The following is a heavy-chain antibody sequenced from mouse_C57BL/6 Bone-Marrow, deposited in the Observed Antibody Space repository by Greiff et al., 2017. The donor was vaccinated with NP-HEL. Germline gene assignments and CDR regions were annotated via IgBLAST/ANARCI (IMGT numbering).Heavy chain of an antibody. D-gene: IGHD1-1*01. Sequence: QVQLQQSGAELVRPGASVKLSCKASGYTFTDYYINWVKQRPGQGLEWIARIYPGSGNTYYNEKFKGKATLTAEKFSSTAYMQLSSLTSDDSAVYFCASGIYYYGSSFLYYAMDYWGQGTSVTVSS. CDR3: ASGIYYYGSSFLYYAMDY. CDR2: IYPGSGNT. CDR1: GYTFTDYY. V-gene: IGHV1-76*01. J-gene: IGHJ4*01.